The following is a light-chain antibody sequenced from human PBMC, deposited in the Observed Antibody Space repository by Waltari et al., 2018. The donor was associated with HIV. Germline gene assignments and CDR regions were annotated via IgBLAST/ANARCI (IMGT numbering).Light chain of an antibody. Sequence: DIQMTQSPSSLSASVGDRVTITCRASQSISSYLNWYQQKPGKAPKLLIYAASSLQSGVPSRFSASGSGTDFTLTISSLQPEDFATYYCQQSYSTPFFTFGPGTKVDIK. CDR3: QQSYSTPFFT. CDR1: QSISSY. J-gene: IGKJ3*01. V-gene: IGKV1-39*01. CDR2: AAS.